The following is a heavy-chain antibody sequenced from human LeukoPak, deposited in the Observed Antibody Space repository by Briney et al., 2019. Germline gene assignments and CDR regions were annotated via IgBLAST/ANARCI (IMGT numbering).Heavy chain of an antibody. J-gene: IGHJ4*02. V-gene: IGHV3-53*01. CDR3: AREGSWSRRYYFDY. D-gene: IGHD6-13*01. Sequence: GGSLRLSCAASGFTVSSNYMSWVRQAPGKGLEWVSVIYSGGSTYYADSVKGRFTISRDNSKSTLYLQMNSLRAEDTAVYYCAREGSWSRRYYFDYWGQGTLVTVSS. CDR1: GFTVSSNY. CDR2: IYSGGST.